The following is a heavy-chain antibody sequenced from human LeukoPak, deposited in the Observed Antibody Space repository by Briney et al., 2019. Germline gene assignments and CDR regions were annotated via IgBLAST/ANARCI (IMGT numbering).Heavy chain of an antibody. Sequence: SETLSLTCTVSGGSISSSSYYWGWIRQPPGKGLEWIGSIYYSGSTYYNPSLKSRVTISVDTSKNQFSLKLSSVTAADTAVYYCARGGYSYGLDYWGQGTLVTVSS. CDR3: ARGGYSYGLDY. CDR2: IYYSGST. J-gene: IGHJ4*02. CDR1: GGSISSSSYY. D-gene: IGHD5-18*01. V-gene: IGHV4-39*07.